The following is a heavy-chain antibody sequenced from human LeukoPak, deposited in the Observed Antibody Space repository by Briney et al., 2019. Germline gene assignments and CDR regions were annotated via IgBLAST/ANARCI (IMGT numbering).Heavy chain of an antibody. CDR2: IIPIFGTA. Sequence: SVKVSCRASGYTFTDYHLYWVRQAPGQGLEWMGRIIPIFGTANYAQKFQGRVTITTDESTNIAYMELSSLRSEDTAVYYCARVPSYYYDSSGYVYWGQGTLVTVSS. CDR3: ARVPSYYYDSSGYVY. D-gene: IGHD3-22*01. CDR1: GYTFTDYH. J-gene: IGHJ4*02. V-gene: IGHV1-69*05.